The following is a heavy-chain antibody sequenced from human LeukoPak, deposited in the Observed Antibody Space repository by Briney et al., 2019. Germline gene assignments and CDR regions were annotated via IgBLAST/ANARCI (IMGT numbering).Heavy chain of an antibody. CDR1: GYTLSDYG. V-gene: IGHV1-18*01. CDR2: ISGYNGNT. J-gene: IGHJ4*02. CDR3: GRSREGLYSGSSLDY. Sequence: GASVKVSCKASGYTLSDYGISWGRQAPGQGLEWMGWISGYNGNTNYAQKLQGRVTMTTDTSTTTAYMELKSLKSDDTAADYYGRSREGLYSGSSLDYWGQGTQVTVSS. D-gene: IGHD1-26*01.